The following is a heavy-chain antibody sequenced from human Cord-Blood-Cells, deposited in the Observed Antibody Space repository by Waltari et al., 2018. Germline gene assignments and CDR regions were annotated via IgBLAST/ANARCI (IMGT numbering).Heavy chain of an antibody. D-gene: IGHD5-12*01. CDR2: SNSDGSST. CDR1: GFTFSSYW. CDR3: ARVVSGYDYAYDI. V-gene: IGHV3-74*01. J-gene: IGHJ3*02. Sequence: EVQLVESGGGLVQPGGSLRLSCAASGFTFSSYWMHWVRQAPGKGLVWVSRSNSDGSSTSYADSVKCRFTISRDNAKNTLYLQMNSLRAEDTAVYYCARVVSGYDYAYDIWGQGTMVTVSS.